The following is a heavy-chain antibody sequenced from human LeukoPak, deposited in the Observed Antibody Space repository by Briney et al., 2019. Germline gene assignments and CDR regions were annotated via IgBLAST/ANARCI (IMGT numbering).Heavy chain of an antibody. V-gene: IGHV4-59*01. J-gene: IGHJ3*01. D-gene: IGHD3-22*01. CDR2: VYKNGHP. CDR3: ASGKYYYDESASLNRASRTALDV. Sequence: SETLSLTCSVSGDSTTNYYCSWIRQSPGKGLEWLAYVYKNGHPDYNPFLRSRVTVSVDRSKTQFSLRLRSVTAADTAIYYCASGKYYYDESASLNRASRTALDVWAQGTMVIVSS. CDR1: GDSTTNYY.